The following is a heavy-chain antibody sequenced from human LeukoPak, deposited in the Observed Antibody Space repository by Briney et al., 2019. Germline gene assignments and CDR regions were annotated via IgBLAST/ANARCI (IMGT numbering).Heavy chain of an antibody. V-gene: IGHV3-74*03. D-gene: IGHD3-10*02. J-gene: IGHJ6*02. CDR2: INSDGTSI. CDR3: TRDLRMDYYYVDYYYYGMDV. CDR1: GFTLNSYW. Sequence: GGSLRLFCAASGFTLNSYWVNWVRQAPGKGLVWLSRINSDGTSIAYADSVEGRFTVSRDNAKNTLYLQMNSLRAEDTAVYYCTRDLRMDYYYVDYYYYGMDVWGQGTTVTVSS.